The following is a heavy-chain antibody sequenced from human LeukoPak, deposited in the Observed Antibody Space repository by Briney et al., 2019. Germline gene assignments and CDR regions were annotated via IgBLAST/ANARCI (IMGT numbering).Heavy chain of an antibody. CDR3: ARDLIGGYNGGYFDS. J-gene: IGHJ4*02. CDR2: ISSSNSYI. CDR1: GFTFSDYA. Sequence: GESLRLSCAASGFTFSDYAMSWVRQAPGKGLEWVSSISSSNSYIYYADSVKGRFTISKDDAKNSLSLHMNSLRAEDTAVYYCARDLIGGYNGGYFDSWGQGILVTVSS. V-gene: IGHV3-21*01. D-gene: IGHD5-24*01.